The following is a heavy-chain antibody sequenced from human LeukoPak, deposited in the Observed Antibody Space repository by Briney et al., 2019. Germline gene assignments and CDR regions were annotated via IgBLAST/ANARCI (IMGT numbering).Heavy chain of an antibody. V-gene: IGHV4-34*01. Sequence: SETLSLTCAVYGGSFSGYYWSWIRQPPGKGLEWLGEINHSGSTNYNPSLKSRVTISVDTSKNQFSLKLSSVTAADTAVYYCARGRIQLWYPWYFDYWGQGTLVTVSS. CDR2: INHSGST. J-gene: IGHJ4*02. CDR1: GGSFSGYY. CDR3: ARGRIQLWYPWYFDY. D-gene: IGHD5-18*01.